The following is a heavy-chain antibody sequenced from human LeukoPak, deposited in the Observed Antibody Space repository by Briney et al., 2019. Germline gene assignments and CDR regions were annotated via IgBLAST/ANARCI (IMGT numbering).Heavy chain of an antibody. Sequence: PSETLSLTCTVSGGSISSYYWSWIRQPPGKGLEWIGYIYYSGSTNYNPSLKSRVTISVDTSKNQFSLKLSSVTAADTAVYYCPRDQSAAYFQHWGQGTLVTVSS. CDR1: GGSISSYY. V-gene: IGHV4-59*01. CDR3: PRDQSAAYFQH. J-gene: IGHJ1*01. CDR2: IYYSGST. D-gene: IGHD2-15*01.